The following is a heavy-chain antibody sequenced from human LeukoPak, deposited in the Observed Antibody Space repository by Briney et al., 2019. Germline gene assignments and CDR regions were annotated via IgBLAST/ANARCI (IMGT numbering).Heavy chain of an antibody. CDR3: ARGVVPAASNWFDP. D-gene: IGHD2-2*01. V-gene: IGHV4-39*07. Sequence: PSETLSLTCTVSGGSISSSSYYWGWIRQPPGKGLEWIGSIYYSGSTYYNPSLKSRVTISVDTSKNQFSLKLSSVTAADTAVYYCARGVVPAASNWFDPWGQGTLVTVSS. J-gene: IGHJ5*02. CDR1: GGSISSSSYY. CDR2: IYYSGST.